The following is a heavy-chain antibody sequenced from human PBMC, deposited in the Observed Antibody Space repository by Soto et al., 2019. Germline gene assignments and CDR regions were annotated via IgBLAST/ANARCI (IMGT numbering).Heavy chain of an antibody. CDR3: GRVVIAATPHRDVDY. CDR2: IHNSAST. CDR1: GGYVSSTNYY. Sequence: SETLSLTCPVSGGYVSSTNYYWGWIRQPPGKGLEWIGSIHNSASTYYNPSLKSRVTISVDTSRNQFSLNLNSVTAADTAMYYCGRVVIAATPHRDVDYWGQGTLVTVS. D-gene: IGHD2-21*01. J-gene: IGHJ4*02. V-gene: IGHV4-39*01.